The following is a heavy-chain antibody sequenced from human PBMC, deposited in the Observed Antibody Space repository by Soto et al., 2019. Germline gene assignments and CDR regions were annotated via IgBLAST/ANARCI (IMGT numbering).Heavy chain of an antibody. V-gene: IGHV3-23*01. CDR3: AKDRGGNSGFDY. J-gene: IGHJ4*02. CDR2: ISGSGGST. Sequence: GGSLRLSCAASGFSFSDCGMHWVRQAPGKGLEWVSAISGSGGSTYYADSVKGRFTISRDNSKNTLYLQMNSLRAEDTAVYYCAKDRGGNSGFDYWGQGTLVTVSS. D-gene: IGHD3-16*01. CDR1: GFSFSDCG.